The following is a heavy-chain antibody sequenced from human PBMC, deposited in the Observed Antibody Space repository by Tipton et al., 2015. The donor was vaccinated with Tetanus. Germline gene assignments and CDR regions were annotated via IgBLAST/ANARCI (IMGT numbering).Heavy chain of an antibody. V-gene: IGHV4-31*03. CDR1: GGSISSDGAY. D-gene: IGHD3-22*01. CDR3: ARDGDTSGHYGIFDS. J-gene: IGHJ4*02. Sequence: TLSLTCTVSGGSISSDGAYWSWIRQHPGEGLEWIGYISNSGSTYYNPSLKSRVTISVDTSQKQISLKVNSVTAADTAVYYCARDGDTSGHYGIFDSWGQGTLLIVSS. CDR2: ISNSGST.